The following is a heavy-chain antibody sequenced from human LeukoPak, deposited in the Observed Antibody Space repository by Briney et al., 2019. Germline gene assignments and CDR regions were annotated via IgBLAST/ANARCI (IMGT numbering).Heavy chain of an antibody. Sequence: SETLSLTCLVSGGSIRSGNYYWGWIRQPPGKGLEWIGSIYYTGSTYNNPSLKTRVTMSVDTSKNQFSLNLNSVTAADTAVYYCARVRAAAIPYYFDYWGQGTLVTVFS. V-gene: IGHV4-39*07. CDR2: IYYTGST. CDR3: ARVRAAAIPYYFDY. J-gene: IGHJ4*02. CDR1: GGSIRSGNYY. D-gene: IGHD6-13*01.